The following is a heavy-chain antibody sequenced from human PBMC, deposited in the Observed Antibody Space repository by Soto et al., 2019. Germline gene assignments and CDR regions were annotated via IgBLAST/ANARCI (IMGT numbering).Heavy chain of an antibody. J-gene: IGHJ6*02. V-gene: IGHV1-69*12. Sequence: QVQLVQSGAEVKKPGSSVKVSCKASGGTFSSYAIIWVRQAPGQGLEWMGGIIPIFGTANYAQKFQGRVTITADESTSTAYMELSSLRSEDIAVYYCARALTTVTDYYYYGMDDWGQGTTVTVSS. CDR1: GGTFSSYA. CDR2: IIPIFGTA. CDR3: ARALTTVTDYYYYGMDD. D-gene: IGHD4-17*01.